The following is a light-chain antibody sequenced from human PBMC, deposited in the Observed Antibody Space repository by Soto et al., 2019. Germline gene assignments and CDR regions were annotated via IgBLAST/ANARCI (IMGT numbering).Light chain of an antibody. J-gene: IGKJ1*01. CDR1: QGISSY. V-gene: IGKV1-9*01. Sequence: QLTQSPSSLSASVGDRVTITCRASQGISSYLAWYQQKPGKAPKLLIYAASTLQSGVPSRFSGSGSGTDFTLTISSLQPEDVATYYCQQLNSYPRTFGQGTKVEIK. CDR2: AAS. CDR3: QQLNSYPRT.